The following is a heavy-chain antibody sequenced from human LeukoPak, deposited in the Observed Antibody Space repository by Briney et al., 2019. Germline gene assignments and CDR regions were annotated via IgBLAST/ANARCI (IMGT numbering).Heavy chain of an antibody. D-gene: IGHD3-16*02. V-gene: IGHV4-34*01. CDR3: ASHYSSGSYRYTGSFDS. J-gene: IGHJ4*02. Sequence: SETLSLTCAVYGGSFSDYYWSWIRQPPGKGLEWIGEINHSGTTNYSPSLKSRVSTSVDTSKNQFSLKLNSVTAADAAMYYCASHYSSGSYRYTGSFDSWGQGMLVNVSS. CDR1: GGSFSDYY. CDR2: INHSGTT.